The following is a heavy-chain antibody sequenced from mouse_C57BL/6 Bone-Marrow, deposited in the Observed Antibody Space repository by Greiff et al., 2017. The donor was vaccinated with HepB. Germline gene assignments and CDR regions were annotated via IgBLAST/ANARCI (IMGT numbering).Heavy chain of an antibody. J-gene: IGHJ4*01. CDR2: IYPGGGYT. V-gene: IGHV1-63*01. Sequence: QVQLQQSGAELVRPGTSVKMSCKASGYTFTNYWIGWAKQRPGHGLEWIGDIYPGGGYTNYNEKFKGKATLTADKSSSTAYMQFSSLTSEDSAIYYCARRQLRLQAMDYWGQGKSHSVSS. D-gene: IGHD3-2*02. CDR1: GYTFTNYW. CDR3: ARRQLRLQAMDY.